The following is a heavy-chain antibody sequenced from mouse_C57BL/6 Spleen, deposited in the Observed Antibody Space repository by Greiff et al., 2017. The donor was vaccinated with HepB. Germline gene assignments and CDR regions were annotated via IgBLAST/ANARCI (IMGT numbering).Heavy chain of an antibody. CDR3: ARGGGYDRYFDV. CDR2: IDPSDSET. Sequence: VKLQQPGAELVRPGSSVKLSCKASGYTFTSYWMHWVKQRPIQGLEWIGNIDPSDSETHYNQKFKDKATLTVDKSSSTAYMQLSSLTSEDSAVYYCARGGGYDRYFDVWGTGTTVTVSS. J-gene: IGHJ1*03. V-gene: IGHV1-52*01. D-gene: IGHD2-2*01. CDR1: GYTFTSYW.